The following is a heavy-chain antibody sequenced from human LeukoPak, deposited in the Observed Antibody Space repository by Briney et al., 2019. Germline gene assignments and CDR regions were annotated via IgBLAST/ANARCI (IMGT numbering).Heavy chain of an antibody. V-gene: IGHV1-2*02. CDR2: INPNSGGT. D-gene: IGHD4-23*01. CDR3: ASHDYGGNSFETSFDY. Sequence: GASVKVSCKASGYTFTGYYMHWVRQAPGQGLEWMGWINPNSGGTNYAQKFQGRVTMTRDTSISTAYMELSRLRSDDTAVYYCASHDYGGNSFETSFDYWGQGTLVTISS. J-gene: IGHJ4*02. CDR1: GYTFTGYY.